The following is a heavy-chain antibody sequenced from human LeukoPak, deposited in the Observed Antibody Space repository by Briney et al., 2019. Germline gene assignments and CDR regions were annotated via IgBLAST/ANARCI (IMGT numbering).Heavy chain of an antibody. D-gene: IGHD5/OR15-5a*01. CDR3: ASLRQGWWYFEF. Sequence: PGGSLRLSCAVSEYSVSTNDMSWVRRFPGGELEWLSIIYSGGSKFYAASVKGRFTISRDISENTLHLEMNSLRAEDTAVYYCASLRQGWWYFEFWGRGTLVTVSS. CDR1: EYSVSTND. J-gene: IGHJ2*01. V-gene: IGHV3-53*01. CDR2: IYSGGSK.